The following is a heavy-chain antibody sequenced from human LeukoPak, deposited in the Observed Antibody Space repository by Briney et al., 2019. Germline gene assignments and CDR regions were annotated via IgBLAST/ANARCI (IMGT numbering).Heavy chain of an antibody. Sequence: GGSLRLSCAASGFTFSSYAMSWVRQAPGKGLEWVPAISGSGGSTYYADSVKGRFTISRDNSKNTLYLQMNSLRAEDTAVYYCAKGEQLVQFPFDYWGQGTLVTVSS. D-gene: IGHD6-13*01. CDR2: ISGSGGST. CDR3: AKGEQLVQFPFDY. J-gene: IGHJ4*02. CDR1: GFTFSSYA. V-gene: IGHV3-23*01.